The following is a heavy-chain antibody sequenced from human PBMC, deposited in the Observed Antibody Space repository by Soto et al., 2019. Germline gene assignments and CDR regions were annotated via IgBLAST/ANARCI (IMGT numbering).Heavy chain of an antibody. CDR2: ISYDGSNK. CDR1: GFTFSSYA. D-gene: IGHD3-9*01. J-gene: IGHJ4*02. Sequence: QVQLVESGGGVVQPGRSLRLSCAASGFTFSSYAMHWVRQAPGKGLEWVAVISYDGSNKYYADSVKGRFTISRDNSKNTLYLQMNSLRAEDTAVYYCARDSSNYDIWTVTDYWGQGTLVTVSS. V-gene: IGHV3-30-3*01. CDR3: ARDSSNYDIWTVTDY.